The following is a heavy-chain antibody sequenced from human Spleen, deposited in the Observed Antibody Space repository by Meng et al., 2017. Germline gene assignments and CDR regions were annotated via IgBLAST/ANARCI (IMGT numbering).Heavy chain of an antibody. J-gene: IGHJ5*02. V-gene: IGHV4-4*02. CDR3: VRNEGYSFGA. Sequence: QVPLQESGPGLVKPSGPLSLTCAVSGDSISSRDWWSWVRQPPGKGLEWIGEISQGSGRTNYNPSLKSRVTISLDKSKNQFSLNVNSVTAADTAVYYCVRNEGYSFGAWGQGTLVTVSS. CDR1: GDSISSRDW. CDR2: ISQGSGRT. D-gene: IGHD2-21*01.